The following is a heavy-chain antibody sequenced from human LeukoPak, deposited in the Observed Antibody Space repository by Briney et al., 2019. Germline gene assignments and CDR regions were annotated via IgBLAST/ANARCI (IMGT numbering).Heavy chain of an antibody. CDR3: AKVEGSHSSSPVGA. D-gene: IGHD6-6*01. CDR1: GFTFSSYA. J-gene: IGHJ5*02. CDR2: ISGSGGNT. V-gene: IGHV3-23*01. Sequence: GGSLRLSCSASGFTFSSYAMGWVRQAPGKGLEWVSSISGSGGNTYYADSVKGRFTISRDNSKNTLYLQMNSLRAEDTAVYYCAKVEGSHSSSPVGAWGQGTLVTVSS.